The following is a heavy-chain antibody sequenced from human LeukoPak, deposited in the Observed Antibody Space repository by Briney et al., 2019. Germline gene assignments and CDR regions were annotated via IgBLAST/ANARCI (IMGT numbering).Heavy chain of an antibody. J-gene: IGHJ6*03. CDR1: GFTFSSYA. CDR2: ISYDGSNK. V-gene: IGHV3-30*04. CDR3: ARDAGYSRSWYWLPVYYYYMDV. Sequence: GRSLRLSCAASGFTFSSYAMHWVRQAPGKGLEWVAVISYDGSNKYYADSVKGRVTSSRDNSKNTLYLQMNSLRAEDTAVYYCARDAGYSRSWYWLPVYYYYMDVWGKGTTVTVSS. D-gene: IGHD6-13*01.